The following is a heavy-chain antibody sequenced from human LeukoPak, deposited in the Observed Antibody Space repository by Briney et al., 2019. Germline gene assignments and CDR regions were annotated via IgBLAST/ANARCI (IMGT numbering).Heavy chain of an antibody. V-gene: IGHV3-23*01. D-gene: IGHD2/OR15-2a*01. Sequence: GGSLRLSCAASGFTFSSYAMSWVRQAPGKGLEWVSTVRASGDNTYYADCAKGRFTISRDNSKDTLYLQMNGLRAEDTAVYYCAKRSANTNIYFDDWGQGTLVTVSS. CDR2: VRASGDNT. CDR1: GFTFSSYA. J-gene: IGHJ4*02. CDR3: AKRSANTNIYFDD.